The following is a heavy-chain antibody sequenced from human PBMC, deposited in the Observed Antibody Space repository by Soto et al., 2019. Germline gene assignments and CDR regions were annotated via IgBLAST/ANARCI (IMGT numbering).Heavy chain of an antibody. CDR3: NYGDYVDYYYYMDV. Sequence: GGSLRLSCAASGFTFSNAWMSWVRQAPGKGLEWVGRIKSKTDGGTTDYAAPVKGRFTISRDDSKNTLYLQMNSLKTEDTAVYYCNYGDYVDYYYYMDVWGKGTTVTVSS. CDR1: GFTFSNAW. CDR2: IKSKTDGGTT. J-gene: IGHJ6*03. V-gene: IGHV3-15*01. D-gene: IGHD4-17*01.